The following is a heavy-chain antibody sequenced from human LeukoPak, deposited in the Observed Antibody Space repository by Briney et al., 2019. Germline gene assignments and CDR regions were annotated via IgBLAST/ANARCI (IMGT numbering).Heavy chain of an antibody. V-gene: IGHV1-18*01. CDR2: ISGYDGNT. J-gene: IGHJ6*03. D-gene: IGHD6-6*01. CDR3: ARGRRSIAARPVYYYYYMDV. CDR1: GYTFSTYG. Sequence: ASVKVSCKASGYTFSTYGISWVRQAPGQGLEWMGWISGYDGNTNYAQKVQGSVTMTTDTSTSTAYMELRSLRSDDTAVYYCARGRRSIAARPVYYYYYMDVWGKGTTVTVSS.